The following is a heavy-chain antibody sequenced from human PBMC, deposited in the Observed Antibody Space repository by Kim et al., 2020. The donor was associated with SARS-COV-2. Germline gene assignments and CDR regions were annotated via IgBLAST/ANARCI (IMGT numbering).Heavy chain of an antibody. J-gene: IGHJ6*02. D-gene: IGHD1-26*01. CDR3: AKDVRLGATTYYGMDV. Sequence: GGSLRLSCAASGFTFDDYTMHWVRQAPGKGLEWVSLISWDGGSTYYADSVKGRFTISRDNSKNSLYLQMNSLRTEDTALYYCAKDVRLGATTYYGMDVWGQGTTVTVSS. V-gene: IGHV3-43*01. CDR2: ISWDGGST. CDR1: GFTFDDYT.